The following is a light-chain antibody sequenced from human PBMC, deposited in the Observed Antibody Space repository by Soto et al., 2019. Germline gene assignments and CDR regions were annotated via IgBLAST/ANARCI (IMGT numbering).Light chain of an antibody. J-gene: IGKJ1*01. CDR2: GAS. CDR3: QQYGSSLWT. CDR1: QSVSSSY. V-gene: IGKV3-20*01. Sequence: EIFLTQSPGTLTLSRWERATLSWRASQSVSSSYLAWYQQKPGQAPRLLIYGASSRATGIPDRFSGSGSGTDFTLTISRLEPEDFAVYYCQQYGSSLWTFGQGTKVDIK.